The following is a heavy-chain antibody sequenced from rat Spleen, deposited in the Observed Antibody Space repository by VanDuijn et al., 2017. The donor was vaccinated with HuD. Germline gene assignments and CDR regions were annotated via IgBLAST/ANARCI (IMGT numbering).Heavy chain of an antibody. CDR1: GFTFSDYY. J-gene: IGHJ3*01. V-gene: IGHV5-20*01. CDR2: ISYDGGST. Sequence: EVQLVESDGGLVQPGRSLKLSCAASGFTFSDYYMAWVRQAPTKGLEWVASISYDGGSTYYRDSVKGRFNISRDNAKNTGYLQMTNLKSEDTAMYYCTGSNLNWFAYWGQGTLVTVSS. CDR3: TGSNLNWFAY. D-gene: IGHD3-4*01.